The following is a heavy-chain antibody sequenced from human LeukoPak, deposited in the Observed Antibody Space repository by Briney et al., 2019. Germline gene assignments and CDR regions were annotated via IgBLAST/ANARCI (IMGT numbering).Heavy chain of an antibody. V-gene: IGHV3-23*01. D-gene: IGHD4-17*01. Sequence: GGSLRLSCAASGFXLSSYAMSWVRQAPGKGLEWVSAISGSGGSTYYADSVKGRFTISRDNSKNTLYLQMNSLRAEDTAVYYCAKTKTTVTTGWFDPWGQGTLVTVSS. J-gene: IGHJ5*02. CDR2: ISGSGGST. CDR1: GFXLSSYA. CDR3: AKTKTTVTTGWFDP.